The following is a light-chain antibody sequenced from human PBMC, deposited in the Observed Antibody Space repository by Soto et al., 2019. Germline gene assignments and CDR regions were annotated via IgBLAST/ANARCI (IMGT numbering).Light chain of an antibody. Sequence: DIVMTQSPDSLAVSLGERATINCKSSQTVLYSSNNKSALAWLQQKPGQPPKLLIYWASTRESGVPDRFSGSASGTDFTLTISGLQAEDVAVYYCQQYLAYLTFGGGTKVEIK. J-gene: IGKJ4*01. CDR3: QQYLAYLT. CDR1: QTVLYSSNNKSA. CDR2: WAS. V-gene: IGKV4-1*01.